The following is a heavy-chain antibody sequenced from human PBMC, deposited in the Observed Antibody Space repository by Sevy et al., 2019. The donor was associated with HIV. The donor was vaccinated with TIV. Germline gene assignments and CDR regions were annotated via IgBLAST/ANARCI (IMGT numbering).Heavy chain of an antibody. V-gene: IGHV3-53*01. CDR1: GLTVSSNF. CDR3: ARGKHVSGYYGSFDY. Sequence: GSLRLSCSVSGLTVSSNFMRWVRQAPGKGLEWVSVIYLSGPTYYADSVKGRFTISRDNSKNTVYLQMNTLRAEDTAVYYCARGKHVSGYYGSFDYWGQGTLVTVSS. D-gene: IGHD3-22*01. J-gene: IGHJ4*02. CDR2: IYLSGPT.